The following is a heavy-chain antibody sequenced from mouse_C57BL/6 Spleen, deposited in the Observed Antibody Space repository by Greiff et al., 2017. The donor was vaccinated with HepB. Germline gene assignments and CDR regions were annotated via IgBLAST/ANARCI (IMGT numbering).Heavy chain of an antibody. CDR3: AREGGYFDV. V-gene: IGHV1-59*01. Sequence: VQLQQSGAELVRPGTSVKLSCKASGYTFTSYWMHWVKQRPGQGLEWIGVIDPSDSYTNYNQKFKGKATFTVDTSSSTAYMQLSSLTSEDSAVYYCAREGGYFDVWGTGTTVTVSS. CDR1: GYTFTSYW. J-gene: IGHJ1*03. CDR2: IDPSDSYT.